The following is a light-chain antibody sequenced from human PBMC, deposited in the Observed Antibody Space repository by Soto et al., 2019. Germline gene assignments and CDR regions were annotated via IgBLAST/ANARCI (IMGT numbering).Light chain of an antibody. V-gene: IGKV3-15*01. Sequence: EIVMTQSPTTLSVSPGERATLSCRASQSVSTNLAWYQQKPGQVPSLLIYGASTRASGIPARFSGSGSGTEFTLTIGSLQSEDFAVYYCQQYSSSPSFGQGTKVDI. CDR3: QQYSSSPS. J-gene: IGKJ1*01. CDR1: QSVSTN. CDR2: GAS.